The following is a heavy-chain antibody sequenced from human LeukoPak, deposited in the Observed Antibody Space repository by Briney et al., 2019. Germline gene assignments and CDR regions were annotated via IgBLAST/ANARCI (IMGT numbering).Heavy chain of an antibody. V-gene: IGHV3-48*01. CDR1: GFTFSSYN. J-gene: IGHJ5*02. CDR2: IRSSSSTI. D-gene: IGHD6-13*01. Sequence: GGSLTLSCAASGFTFSSYNINCVPHSRGKGLECFSYIRSSSSTIYYAASVKGQFAISRDNAKNSLYLQMNSLRAEDTAVYYCARERIAAAGTCWFDPWGEGTLVTVSS. CDR3: ARERIAAAGTCWFDP.